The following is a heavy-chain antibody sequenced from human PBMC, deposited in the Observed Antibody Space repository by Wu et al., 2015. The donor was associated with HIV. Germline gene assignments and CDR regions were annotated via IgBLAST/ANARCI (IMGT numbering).Heavy chain of an antibody. Sequence: QVQLVQSGAEVKKPGSSMKVSCKASGGTFNTYGISWVRQAPGQGLEWMGGIIPAFGTTDYAGKFQGRVTISADDSTSTAYMELKRLTSEDTAVYYCARPWQLRNGWPFFDYWGQGTLVTVSS. J-gene: IGHJ4*02. CDR2: IIPAFGTT. D-gene: IGHD4-23*01. V-gene: IGHV1-69*12. CDR3: ARPWQLRNGWPFFDY. CDR1: GGTFNTYG.